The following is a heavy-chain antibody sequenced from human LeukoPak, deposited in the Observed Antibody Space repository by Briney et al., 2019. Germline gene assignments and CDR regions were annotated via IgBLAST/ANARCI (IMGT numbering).Heavy chain of an antibody. CDR1: GYSITSHY. CDR2: IFAGGTT. CDR3: ARGLWFGEQDGLGI. V-gene: IGHV4-59*11. J-gene: IGHJ3*02. D-gene: IGHD3-10*01. Sequence: PSETLSLTCVVSGYSITSHYWSWIRQSPGKGLEWIGNIFAGGTTNYNPSLKSRVSISMDTSKNQFSLKMTSVTAADTAIYFCARGLWFGEQDGLGIWGPGTVVTVAS.